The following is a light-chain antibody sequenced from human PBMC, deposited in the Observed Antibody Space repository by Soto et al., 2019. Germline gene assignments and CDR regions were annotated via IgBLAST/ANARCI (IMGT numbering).Light chain of an antibody. J-gene: IGKJ1*01. Sequence: DIQMTQSPSSLSASVGDRVTITCRASQSISSYLNWYQQKPGKAPKLLIYAASSLQSGVPSRFSGSGSGTDFTLTISSLQHEDFATYYCQQRYSTTWTFGQGPKVDIK. V-gene: IGKV1-39*01. CDR1: QSISSY. CDR3: QQRYSTTWT. CDR2: AAS.